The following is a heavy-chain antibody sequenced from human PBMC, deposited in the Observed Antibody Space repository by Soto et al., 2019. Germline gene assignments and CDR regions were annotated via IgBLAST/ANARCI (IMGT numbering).Heavy chain of an antibody. J-gene: IGHJ6*02. CDR2: TYYRSKWYN. D-gene: IGHD1-20*01. CDR1: GDSVSSNSAA. Sequence: SQTLSLTCAISGDSVSSNSAAWNWIRQSPSRGLEWLGRTYYRSKWYNDYAVSVKSRITINPDTSKNQFSLQLNSVTPEDTAVYYCARQGRGRRYNWYTAAGGYYYYRMDVWGQGTTVPVSS. V-gene: IGHV6-1*01. CDR3: ARQGRGRRYNWYTAAGGYYYYRMDV.